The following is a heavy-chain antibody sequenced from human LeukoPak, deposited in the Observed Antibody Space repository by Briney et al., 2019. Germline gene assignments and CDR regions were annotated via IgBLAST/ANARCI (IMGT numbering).Heavy chain of an antibody. CDR2: IKQDGNEK. CDR1: GLTFSSHW. D-gene: IGHD6-13*01. Sequence: GGSLRLSCAASGLTFSSHWMTWVRQAPGKGLEWVANIKQDGNEKYYVDSVKGRFTISRDNAKNSLYLQMNSLGAEDTAVYYCARRGTSSSWAHFDYWGQGTLVTVSS. V-gene: IGHV3-7*05. J-gene: IGHJ4*02. CDR3: ARRGTSSSWAHFDY.